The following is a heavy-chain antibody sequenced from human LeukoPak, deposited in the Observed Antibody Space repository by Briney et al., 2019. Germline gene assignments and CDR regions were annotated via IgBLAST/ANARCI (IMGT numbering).Heavy chain of an antibody. Sequence: SETLSLTCTVSGGSITNYYWTWIRQPPGKGLEWIGYIHYSGSTNYNPSLKSRVTISVDTSKSQFSLKLSSVTAADTAVYYCARVGGTKAAVPHYYFDYWGQGTLVTVSS. CDR2: IHYSGST. J-gene: IGHJ4*02. CDR1: GGSITNYY. D-gene: IGHD6-13*01. V-gene: IGHV4-59*01. CDR3: ARVGGTKAAVPHYYFDY.